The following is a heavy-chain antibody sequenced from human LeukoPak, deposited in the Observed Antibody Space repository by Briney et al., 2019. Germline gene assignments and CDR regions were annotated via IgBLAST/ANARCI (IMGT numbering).Heavy chain of an antibody. CDR3: AAQSGYYDFWSGYSPRPFDY. J-gene: IGHJ4*02. CDR2: IKQDGSEK. CDR1: GFTFSSYW. D-gene: IGHD3-3*01. V-gene: IGHV3-7*01. Sequence: GGSLRLSCAASGFTFSSYWMSWVRQAPGKGLEWVANIKQDGSEKYYADSVKGRFTISRDNAKNSLYLQMNSLRAEDTAVYYCAAQSGYYDFWSGYSPRPFDYWGQGTLVTVSS.